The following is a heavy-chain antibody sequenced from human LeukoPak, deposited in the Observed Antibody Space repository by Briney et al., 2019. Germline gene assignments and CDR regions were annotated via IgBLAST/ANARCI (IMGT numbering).Heavy chain of an antibody. D-gene: IGHD3-10*01. CDR1: GYTFTSYD. J-gene: IGHJ4*02. V-gene: IGHV1-8*01. CDR2: RNPSSGNT. Sequence: GASVKVSCKASGYTFTSYDINWVRQATGQGPEWMGWRNPSSGNTGFAQGFQGRVTMTRDTSINTVYLELSSLTSEDTAVYYCATHTYYYSSGSFAYWGQGTLVTVSS. CDR3: ATHTYYYSSGSFAY.